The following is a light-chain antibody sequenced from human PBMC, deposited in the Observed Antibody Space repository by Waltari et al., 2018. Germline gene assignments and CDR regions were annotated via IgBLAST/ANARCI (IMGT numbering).Light chain of an antibody. Sequence: SDELTQPPSVSVSPGQTATITCSGDALPKQYAYWYQRKAGQAPVLIIYKDRERPSWIPERFSGSSSETTGTLTINGVQAEDDADYVGQSADRSRTPIFGGGTKLTVL. CDR1: ALPKQY. V-gene: IGLV3-25*03. CDR3: QSADRSRTPI. CDR2: KDR. J-gene: IGLJ2*01.